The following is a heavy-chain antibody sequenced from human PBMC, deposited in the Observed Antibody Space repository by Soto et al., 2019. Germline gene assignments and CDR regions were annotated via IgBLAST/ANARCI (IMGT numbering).Heavy chain of an antibody. Sequence: QVQLVESGGGVVQPGRSLRLSCAASGFTFSSYGMHWVRQAPGKGLEWVAVIWYDGSNKYYADSVKGRFTISRDNSKNALYLQMNSLRAEETAVYYCARDTALYNYYYGMDVWGQGTTVTVYS. V-gene: IGHV3-33*01. CDR3: ARDTALYNYYYGMDV. CDR1: GFTFSSYG. CDR2: IWYDGSNK. D-gene: IGHD4-17*01. J-gene: IGHJ6*02.